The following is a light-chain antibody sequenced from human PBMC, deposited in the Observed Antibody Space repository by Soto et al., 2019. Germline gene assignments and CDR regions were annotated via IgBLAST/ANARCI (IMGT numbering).Light chain of an antibody. CDR1: SSDVGGYNY. J-gene: IGLJ2*01. Sequence: QSALTQPRSVSGSPGQSVTISCTGTSSDVGGYNYVSWYQQHPGKAPKLMIYDVSQRPSGVPDRFSGSKSGNTASLTTSGLQTDDEADYYCCSYAGSYTFGAFGGGTKLTVL. CDR3: CSYAGSYTFGA. V-gene: IGLV2-11*01. CDR2: DVS.